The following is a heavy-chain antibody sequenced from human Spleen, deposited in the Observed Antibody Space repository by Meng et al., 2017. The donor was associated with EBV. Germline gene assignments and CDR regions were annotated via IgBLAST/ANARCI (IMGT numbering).Heavy chain of an antibody. CDR1: GYSFPAYY. J-gene: IGHJ5*02. CDR2: INPISGAA. V-gene: IGHV1-2*06. Sequence: QVHLVQSGAEVKKPGASVKVSCTTAGYSFPAYYVHWVRQAPGQGLEWMGRINPISGAAGSTQKFQGRLTLTRETYINTAYLELSGLTPDDTAVYYCARELDTTMVADLWGQGTLVTVSS. D-gene: IGHD5-18*01. CDR3: ARELDTTMVADL.